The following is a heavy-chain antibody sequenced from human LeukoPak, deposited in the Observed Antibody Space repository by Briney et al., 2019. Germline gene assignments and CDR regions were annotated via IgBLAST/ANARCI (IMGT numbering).Heavy chain of an antibody. D-gene: IGHD3-10*01. V-gene: IGHV1-69*05. CDR2: IIPIFGTA. CDR3: ASENYYGTESYYYYYYMDV. J-gene: IGHJ6*03. CDR1: GGTFSSYA. Sequence: SVKVSCKASGGTFSSYAISWVRQAPGQGLEWMGGIIPIFGTANYAQKFQGRVTITTDESTSTAYMELSSLRSEDTAVYCCASENYYGTESYYYYYYMDVWGKGTTVTVSS.